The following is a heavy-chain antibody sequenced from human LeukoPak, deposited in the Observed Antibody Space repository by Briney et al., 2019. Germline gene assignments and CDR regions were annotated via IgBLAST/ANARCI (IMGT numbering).Heavy chain of an antibody. Sequence: ASVKVSCKASGYTFTGYYMHWVRRAPGQGLEWMGWINPNSGGTNYAQKFQGRVTMTRDTSISTAYMELSRLRSDDTAVYYCARHAYYYGSGSFGMDVWGQGTTVTVSS. V-gene: IGHV1-2*02. J-gene: IGHJ6*02. CDR1: GYTFTGYY. CDR2: INPNSGGT. CDR3: ARHAYYYGSGSFGMDV. D-gene: IGHD3-10*01.